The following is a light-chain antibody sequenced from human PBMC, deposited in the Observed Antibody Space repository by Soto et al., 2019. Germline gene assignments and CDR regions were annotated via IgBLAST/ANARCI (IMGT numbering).Light chain of an antibody. V-gene: IGLV2-14*01. Sequence: QSALTQPASVSGSPGQSITVSCTGTSSDVGGYNYVSWYQQHPGKAPKLIIYEVRNRPSGVSSRFSGSKSGNTASLTISGLQAEDEADYYCSSYTSSSTLFGGRTKLTVL. CDR3: SSYTSSSTL. J-gene: IGLJ2*01. CDR1: SSDVGGYNY. CDR2: EVR.